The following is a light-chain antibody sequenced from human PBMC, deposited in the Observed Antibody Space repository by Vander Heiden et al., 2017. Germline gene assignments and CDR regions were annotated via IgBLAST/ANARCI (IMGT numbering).Light chain of an antibody. V-gene: IGKV2-28*01. CDR2: LGS. J-gene: IGKJ4*01. CDR3: MQALQTPQLT. Sequence: IVMTQSPLSLPVTPGEPASISCRSRQSLLYSTGHNYVHWYRQKPGQSPQLLIYLGSNRASGVPDRFSGSGSGTDFTLKISRVEAEDVGVYYCMQALQTPQLTFGRGTKVEIK. CDR1: QSLLYSTGHNY.